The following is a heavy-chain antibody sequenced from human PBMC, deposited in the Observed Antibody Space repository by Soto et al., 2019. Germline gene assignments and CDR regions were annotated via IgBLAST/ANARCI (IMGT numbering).Heavy chain of an antibody. Sequence: QVQLQESGPGLVKPSQTLSLTCTVSGGSISSGGYYWSWIRQHPGKGLEWIGYIYYSGSTYYNPSLKSRVTMSVDTSENQFSLRLSSVTAADTAVYYCARKDSGYGDYMDVWGKGTPVTVSS. CDR1: GGSISSGGYY. V-gene: IGHV4-31*03. CDR2: IYYSGST. J-gene: IGHJ6*03. CDR3: ARKDSGYGDYMDV. D-gene: IGHD5-12*01.